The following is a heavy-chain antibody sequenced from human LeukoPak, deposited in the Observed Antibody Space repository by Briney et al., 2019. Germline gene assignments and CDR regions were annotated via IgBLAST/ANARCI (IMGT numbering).Heavy chain of an antibody. Sequence: GGSLRLSCAASGFTFSSYAMSWVRQAPGKGLEWVSAISGSGGSTYHADSVKGRFTISRDNSKNTLYLQMNSLRAEDTAVYYCAKAEPLEYCSGGSCYPAADLTCFDYWGQGTLVTVSS. J-gene: IGHJ4*02. CDR1: GFTFSSYA. CDR2: ISGSGGST. CDR3: AKAEPLEYCSGGSCYPAADLTCFDY. V-gene: IGHV3-23*01. D-gene: IGHD2-15*01.